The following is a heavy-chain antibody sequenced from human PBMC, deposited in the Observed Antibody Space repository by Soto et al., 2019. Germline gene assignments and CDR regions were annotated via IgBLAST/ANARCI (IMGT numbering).Heavy chain of an antibody. CDR2: INPNRGGT. Sequence: QVQLVQSGAEVKKPGASVKVSCKASGYTFTGYYMHWVRQAPGQGLEWMGWINPNRGGTNYAQKFQGWVTMTRDTSISTAYMELSRLRSDDTAVYYCARERRGRAAAGIGNWFDPWGQGTLVTVSS. J-gene: IGHJ5*02. D-gene: IGHD6-13*01. CDR1: GYTFTGYY. V-gene: IGHV1-2*04. CDR3: ARERRGRAAAGIGNWFDP.